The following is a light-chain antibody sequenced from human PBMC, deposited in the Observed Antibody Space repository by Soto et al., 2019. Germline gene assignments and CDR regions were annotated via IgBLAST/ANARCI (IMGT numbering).Light chain of an antibody. CDR2: DAS. V-gene: IGKV1-5*01. CDR3: QRYENYWT. CDR1: QSISYW. J-gene: IGKJ1*01. Sequence: DIPLTQSPSTLSASVGDRVTITCRASQSISYWLAWYQQKPGKAPKLLIYDASNLESGVPSRFSGSGSGTEFSLTISSLQPDDFATYYCQRYENYWTFGQGTKVEI.